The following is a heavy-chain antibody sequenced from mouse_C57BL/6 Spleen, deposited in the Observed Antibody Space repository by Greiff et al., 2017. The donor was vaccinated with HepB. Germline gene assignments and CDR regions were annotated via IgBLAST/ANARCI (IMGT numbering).Heavy chain of an antibody. Sequence: EVQLQQSGPVLVKPGASVKMSCKASGYTFTDYYMNWVKQSHGKSLEWIGVINPYNGGTSYNQKFKGKATLTVDKSSSTAYMELNSLTSEDSAVYYCARGYYGSRLPGNYFDYWGQGTTLTVSS. CDR1: GYTFTDYY. CDR2: INPYNGGT. V-gene: IGHV1-19*01. D-gene: IGHD1-1*01. J-gene: IGHJ2*01. CDR3: ARGYYGSRLPGNYFDY.